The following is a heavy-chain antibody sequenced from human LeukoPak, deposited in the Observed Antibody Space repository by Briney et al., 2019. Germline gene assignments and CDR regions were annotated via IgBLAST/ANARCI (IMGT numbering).Heavy chain of an antibody. CDR3: ANLLSPHEEWEPDTDS. J-gene: IGHJ5*02. V-gene: IGHV1-8*01. CDR2: MNPNSGNT. Sequence: GASVKVSCKASGYTFTSYDINWVRQATGQGLEWMGWMNPNSGNTGYAQKFQGRVTMTRNTSISTAYMELSSLRSEDTAVYYCANLLSPHEEWEPDTDSWGQGTLITVSS. CDR1: GYTFTSYD. D-gene: IGHD1-26*01.